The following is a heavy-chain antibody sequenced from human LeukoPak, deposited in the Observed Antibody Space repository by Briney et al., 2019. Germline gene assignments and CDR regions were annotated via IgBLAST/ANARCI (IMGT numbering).Heavy chain of an antibody. J-gene: IGHJ5*02. CDR3: ASGPRSIAAAGNWFDP. V-gene: IGHV4-34*01. CDR1: GGSFSGYY. CDR2: IKHSGST. D-gene: IGHD6-13*01. Sequence: SETLSLTCAVYGGSFSGYYWSWIRQPPGKGLEWIGEIKHSGSTNYNPSLKSRVTISVDTSKNQFSLKLSSVTAADTAVYYCASGPRSIAAAGNWFDPWGQGTLVTVSS.